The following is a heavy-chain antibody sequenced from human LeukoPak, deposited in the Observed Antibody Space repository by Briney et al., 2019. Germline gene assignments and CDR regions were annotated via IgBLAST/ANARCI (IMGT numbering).Heavy chain of an antibody. D-gene: IGHD6-13*01. V-gene: IGHV2-70*11. Sequence: SGPALVKPTQTLTLTCTFSGFSLSTSGMCVSWIRQPPGKALEWLARIDWDDDKYYSTSLKTRLTISKDTSKNQVVLTMTNMDPVDTATYYCARIPGRQLVSGYDYWGQGTLVTVSS. J-gene: IGHJ4*02. CDR3: ARIPGRQLVSGYDY. CDR1: GFSLSTSGMC. CDR2: IDWDDDK.